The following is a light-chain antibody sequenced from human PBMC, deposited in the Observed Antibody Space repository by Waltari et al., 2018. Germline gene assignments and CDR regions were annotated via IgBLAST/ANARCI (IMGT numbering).Light chain of an antibody. CDR1: QSVSTN. V-gene: IGKV3-15*01. CDR3: QQYNSWPLT. J-gene: IGKJ4*01. CDR2: GAS. Sequence: ERVMTQSPATLSVSPGGRATLSCRASQSVSTNLAWYQQKFGQAPRLLIYGASTRATGIPARFSGSVSGTEFTLTISSLQSEDFAVYYCQQYNSWPLTFGGGTKVEIK.